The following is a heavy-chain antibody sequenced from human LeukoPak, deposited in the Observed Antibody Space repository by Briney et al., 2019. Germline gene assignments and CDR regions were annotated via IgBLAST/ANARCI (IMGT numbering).Heavy chain of an antibody. D-gene: IGHD3-10*01. CDR1: GGSISSSSYY. CDR3: ARVGHGSVY. J-gene: IGHJ4*02. Sequence: PSETLSLTCTVSGGSISSSSYYWGWIRQPPGKGLEWIGYIYYSGSTNYNPSLKSRVTISVDTSKNQFSLKLSSVTAADTAVYYCARVGHGSVYWGQGTLVTVSS. CDR2: IYYSGST. V-gene: IGHV4-61*05.